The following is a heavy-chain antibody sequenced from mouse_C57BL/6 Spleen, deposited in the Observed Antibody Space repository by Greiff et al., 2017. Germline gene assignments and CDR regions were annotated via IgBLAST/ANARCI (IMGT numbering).Heavy chain of an antibody. Sequence: VQLQQSGPELVKPGASVKISCKASGYAFSSSWMNWVKQRPGKGLEWIGRIYPGDGDTNYNGKFKGKATLTADKSYSTAYMQLSSLTSEDSAVYFCARYGPRGYFDVWGTGTTVTVSS. CDR3: ARYGPRGYFDV. CDR1: GYAFSSSW. D-gene: IGHD1-1*02. V-gene: IGHV1-82*01. CDR2: IYPGDGDT. J-gene: IGHJ1*03.